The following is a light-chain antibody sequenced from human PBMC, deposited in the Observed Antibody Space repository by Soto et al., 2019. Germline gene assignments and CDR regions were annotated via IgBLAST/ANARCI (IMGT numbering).Light chain of an antibody. V-gene: IGKV1-12*01. J-gene: IGKJ2*01. CDR3: QQTDSSPYT. CDR1: QTIDSW. Sequence: DIQMTQSPATLSASVGDRFTITCPACQTIDSWLAWYQQKPGKAPKLLIYAASSLQSGITSRFSGSWSGTDFSLIISSLQPEDFATYYCQQTDSSPYTFGRGNKVDIK. CDR2: AAS.